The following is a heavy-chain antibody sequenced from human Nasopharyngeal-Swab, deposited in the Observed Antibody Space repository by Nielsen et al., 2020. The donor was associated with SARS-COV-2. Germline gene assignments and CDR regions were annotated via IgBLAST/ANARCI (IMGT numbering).Heavy chain of an antibody. V-gene: IGHV1-24*01. CDR2: FDPEDGER. CDR1: GYTLTESY. D-gene: IGHD3-10*01. J-gene: IGHJ3*02. CDR3: TTQKLWSSGFDS. Sequence: ASVKVSCKVSGYTLTESYMHWVRQAPGQGLEWMGGFDPEDGERFSAQRFQGRVTMTEDTSTDTAYMELSSLRSEDTAVYYCTTQKLWSSGFDSWGQGTMVTVSS.